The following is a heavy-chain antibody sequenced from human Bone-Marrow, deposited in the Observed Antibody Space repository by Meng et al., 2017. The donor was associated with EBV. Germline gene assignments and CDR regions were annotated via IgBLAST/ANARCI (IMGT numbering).Heavy chain of an antibody. Sequence: QLQLQESGQGLVTPSVTPSLPCTFSGGSVSSGCSYWCWLRQPPGKGLEWIGYIYYSGSTNYNPSLKSRVTISVDTSKNQFSLKLSSVTAADTAVYYCARGSIVGVNWFDPWGQGTLVTVSS. J-gene: IGHJ5*02. CDR3: ARGSIVGVNWFDP. CDR2: IYYSGST. D-gene: IGHD2-21*01. CDR1: GGSVSSGCSY. V-gene: IGHV4-61*01.